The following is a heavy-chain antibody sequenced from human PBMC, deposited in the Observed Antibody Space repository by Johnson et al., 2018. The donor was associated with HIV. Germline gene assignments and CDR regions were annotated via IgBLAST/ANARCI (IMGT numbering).Heavy chain of an antibody. CDR1: GFTFDDYG. V-gene: IGHV3-20*04. CDR2: IDWNGGRH. D-gene: IGHD3/OR15-3a*01. J-gene: IGHJ1*01. Sequence: EVQVVESGGGVVRPGGSLRLSCVASGFTFDDYGMSWVRQAPGKGLEWVSGIDWNGGRHGYVDSVKGRFTISRDNAKNTLYLLMNSLRPEDTAVYYCARDRIRISGLGDNVRGLLGLRWAMWG. CDR3: ARDRIRISGLGDNVRGLLGLRWAM.